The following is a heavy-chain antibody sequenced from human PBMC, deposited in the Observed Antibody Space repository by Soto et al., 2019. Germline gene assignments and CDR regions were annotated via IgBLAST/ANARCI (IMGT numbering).Heavy chain of an antibody. CDR1: GGTFSSYT. CDR3: ATGPLIAAAGTFDY. Sequence: QVQLVQSGAEVQKPGSSVKVSCKASGGTFSSYTISWVRQAPGQGLEWMGRIIPILGIANYAQKFQGRVTITADKSTSTAYMELSSLRSEDTAVYYCATGPLIAAAGTFDYWGQGTLVTVSS. J-gene: IGHJ4*02. V-gene: IGHV1-69*02. D-gene: IGHD6-13*01. CDR2: IIPILGIA.